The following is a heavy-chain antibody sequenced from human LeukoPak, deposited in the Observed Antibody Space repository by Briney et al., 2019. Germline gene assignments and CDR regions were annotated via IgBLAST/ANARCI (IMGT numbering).Heavy chain of an antibody. CDR3: ARDLCSGGSCYSFDY. Sequence: PGGSLRLSCAASGFTFSSYAMHWVRQAPGKGLEWVAVISYDGSNKYYADSVKGRFTISRDNSKNTLYLQMNSLRAEGTAVYYCARDLCSGGSCYSFDYWGQGTLVTVSS. D-gene: IGHD2-15*01. CDR1: GFTFSSYA. V-gene: IGHV3-30-3*01. J-gene: IGHJ4*02. CDR2: ISYDGSNK.